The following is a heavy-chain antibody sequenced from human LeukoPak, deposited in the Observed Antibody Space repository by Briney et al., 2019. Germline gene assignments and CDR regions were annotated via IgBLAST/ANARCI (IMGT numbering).Heavy chain of an antibody. D-gene: IGHD3-16*02. Sequence: PGGSLRLSCAASGFTFSSYAMSWVRQAPGKGLEWVSAISGSGGSTYYADSVKGRFTISRDNSKNTLYLQMNSLRAEDTAVYYCAKDSDYDYVWGSYRYTGPNDYWGQGTLVTVSP. CDR1: GFTFSSYA. CDR3: AKDSDYDYVWGSYRYTGPNDY. J-gene: IGHJ4*02. CDR2: ISGSGGST. V-gene: IGHV3-23*01.